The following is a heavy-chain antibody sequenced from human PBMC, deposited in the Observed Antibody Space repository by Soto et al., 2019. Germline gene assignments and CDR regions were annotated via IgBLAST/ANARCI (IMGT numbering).Heavy chain of an antibody. Sequence: GGSLRLSCAASGFTFSSYIMNWVRQAPGKGLEWVSSISSSSSYIYYADSVKGRFTISRDNAKNSLYLQMNSLRAEDTAVYYCARGRRDGYNFNDYWGQGTLVTVSS. CDR1: GFTFSSYI. D-gene: IGHD5-12*01. V-gene: IGHV3-21*01. CDR2: ISSSSSYI. J-gene: IGHJ4*02. CDR3: ARGRRDGYNFNDY.